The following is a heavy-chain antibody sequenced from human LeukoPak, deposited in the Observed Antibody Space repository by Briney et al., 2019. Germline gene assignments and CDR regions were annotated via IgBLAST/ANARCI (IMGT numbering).Heavy chain of an antibody. J-gene: IGHJ4*02. CDR2: ISPSSSGGST. D-gene: IGHD5-24*01. Sequence: GGSLRLSCAASGFTFITYAMSWVRQAPGKGLEWVSIISPSSSGGSTYYADSVKGRFTISRDNSKNTLYLQMNSLRAEDTAVYYCAYRNYPGKYFEYWGQGTLVTVSS. V-gene: IGHV3-23*01. CDR3: AYRNYPGKYFEY. CDR1: GFTFITYA.